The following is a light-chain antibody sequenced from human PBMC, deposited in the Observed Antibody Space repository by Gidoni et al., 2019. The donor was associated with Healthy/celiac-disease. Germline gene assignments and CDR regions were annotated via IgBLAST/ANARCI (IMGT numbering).Light chain of an antibody. CDR1: QDISNY. CDR3: QQYDNLPYT. CDR2: DAS. Sequence: DIQMTKSPSSLSASVGDRVTITCQASQDISNYLNWYQQKPGKAPKLLIYDASNLEKGVPSRFRGSGSGTDFTFTICSLQPEDIATYYCQQYDNLPYTFGQGTKLEIK. J-gene: IGKJ2*01. V-gene: IGKV1-33*01.